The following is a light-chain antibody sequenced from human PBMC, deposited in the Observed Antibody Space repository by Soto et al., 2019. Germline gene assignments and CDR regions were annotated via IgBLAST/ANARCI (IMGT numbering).Light chain of an antibody. J-gene: IGKJ4*01. CDR3: QQYNNWPLT. V-gene: IGKV3-15*01. Sequence: EILMTQSPATLSVSPGERATLSCRASQSISSNLAWYQQNPGQAPSLLMYDASTRATGFPARFSGSGSGTEFTLTISSLQSEDFAVYYCQQYNNWPLTFGEGTKVEI. CDR1: QSISSN. CDR2: DAS.